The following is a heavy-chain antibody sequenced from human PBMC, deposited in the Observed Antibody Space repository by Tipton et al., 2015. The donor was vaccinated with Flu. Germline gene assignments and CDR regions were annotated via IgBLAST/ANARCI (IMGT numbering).Heavy chain of an antibody. CDR2: INHSGST. CDR3: ARGGTPRYYDFWSGYYDRANWFDP. Sequence: TLSLTCAVYGGSFSGYYWSWIRQPPGKGLEWIGEINHSGSTNYNPSLKSRVTISVDTSKNQFSLKLSSVTAADTAVYYCARGGTPRYYDFWSGYYDRANWFDPWGQGTLVTVSS. V-gene: IGHV4-34*01. CDR1: GGSFSGYY. J-gene: IGHJ5*02. D-gene: IGHD3-3*01.